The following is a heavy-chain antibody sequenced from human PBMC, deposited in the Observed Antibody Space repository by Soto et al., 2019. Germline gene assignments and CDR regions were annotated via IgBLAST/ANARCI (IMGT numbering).Heavy chain of an antibody. J-gene: IGHJ4*02. V-gene: IGHV3-33*01. CDR2: IWYDGSNK. D-gene: IGHD3-3*01. Sequence: GGSLRLSCAASGFTFSSYGMHWVRQAPGKGLEWVAVIWYDGSNKYYADSVKGRFTISRDNSKNTLYLQMNSLRAEDTAVYYCARAKYYDFWSGDFDYWGQGTLVTVSS. CDR1: GFTFSSYG. CDR3: ARAKYYDFWSGDFDY.